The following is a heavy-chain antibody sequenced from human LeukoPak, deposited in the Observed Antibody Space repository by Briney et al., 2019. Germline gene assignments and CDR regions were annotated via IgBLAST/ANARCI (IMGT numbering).Heavy chain of an antibody. J-gene: IGHJ6*04. CDR3: ARDTERDYYGMDV. V-gene: IGHV1-18*04. CDR2: ISAYNGNT. Sequence: ASVKVSCKASGYTFITYGFSWVRQAPGQGLEWMGWISAYNGNTNYAQKLQGRITMTTDTSTSTAYMELRNLRSDDTAMYYCARDTERDYYGMDVWGKGTTVTVSS. CDR1: GYTFITYG.